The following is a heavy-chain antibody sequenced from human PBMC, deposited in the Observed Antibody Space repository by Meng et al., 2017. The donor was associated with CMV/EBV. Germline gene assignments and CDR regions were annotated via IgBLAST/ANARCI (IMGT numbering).Heavy chain of an antibody. D-gene: IGHD3-22*01. CDR2: ITTSGGT. Sequence: LTCIVSGGSMSGHHWGWIRQPAGKGLEWLGRITTSGGTDYNPSLKSRVTVSIDTSKNQFSLILSSVTAADMAVYYCARESSGFPLDYWGQGTLVTVSS. J-gene: IGHJ4*02. CDR3: ARESSGFPLDY. V-gene: IGHV4-4*07. CDR1: GGSMSGHH.